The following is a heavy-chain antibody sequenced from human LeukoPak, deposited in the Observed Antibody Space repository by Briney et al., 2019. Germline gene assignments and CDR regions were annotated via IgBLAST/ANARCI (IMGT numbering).Heavy chain of an antibody. CDR1: GFTFSSYG. J-gene: IGHJ4*02. CDR2: ISYEGSNK. V-gene: IGHV3-30*02. Sequence: GGSLRLSCTASGFTFSSYGMHWVRQATGKGLEWVAYISYEGSNKKEADSVKGRFTISRDNSKNTLYLQMNSLRAEDTAVYYCARDLNWGQGTLVTVSS. CDR3: ARDLN.